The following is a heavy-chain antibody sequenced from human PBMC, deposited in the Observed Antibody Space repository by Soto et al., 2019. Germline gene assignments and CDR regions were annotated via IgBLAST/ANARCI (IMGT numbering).Heavy chain of an antibody. D-gene: IGHD3-16*01. Sequence: QVQLVESGGGVVQPGRSLRLSCAASGFTFSSYGMHWVRQAPGKGLEWVAVIWYDGSNKYYADSVKGRFTISRDNSKNTLYQQMNSLRAEDTAVYYCARDRYDYVWGSYGGYYGMDVWGQGTTVTVSS. CDR2: IWYDGSNK. CDR3: ARDRYDYVWGSYGGYYGMDV. CDR1: GFTFSSYG. J-gene: IGHJ6*02. V-gene: IGHV3-33*01.